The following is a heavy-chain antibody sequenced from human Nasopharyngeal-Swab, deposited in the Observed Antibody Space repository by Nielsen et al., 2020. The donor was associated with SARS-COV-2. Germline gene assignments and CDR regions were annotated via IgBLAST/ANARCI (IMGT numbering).Heavy chain of an antibody. CDR2: INGDGSST. Sequence: GVLRLSCAASGFTFSSYWMHWVRQAPGKGLVWVSRINGDGSSTSYADSVKGRFTISRDNAKNTLYLQMNSLRAEDTAVYYCAKLGYDLGYSSSWYYWGQGTLVTVSS. J-gene: IGHJ4*02. CDR1: GFTFSSYW. CDR3: AKLGYDLGYSSSWYY. D-gene: IGHD6-13*01. V-gene: IGHV3-74*01.